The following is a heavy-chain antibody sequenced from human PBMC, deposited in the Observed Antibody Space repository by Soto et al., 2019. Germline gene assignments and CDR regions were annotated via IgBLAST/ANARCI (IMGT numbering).Heavy chain of an antibody. CDR3: ARSAKGAAAGRSGAFDI. V-gene: IGHV1-18*01. D-gene: IGHD6-13*01. CDR2: ISAYNGNT. Sequence: QVQLVQSGAEVKKPGASVKVSCKASGYTFTSYGITWVRQAPGQGLEWMGWISAYNGNTNYAQKLQGRVTMTTDTSTSTAYMELRSLRSDDTAVYYCARSAKGAAAGRSGAFDIWGQGTMVTVSS. CDR1: GYTFTSYG. J-gene: IGHJ3*02.